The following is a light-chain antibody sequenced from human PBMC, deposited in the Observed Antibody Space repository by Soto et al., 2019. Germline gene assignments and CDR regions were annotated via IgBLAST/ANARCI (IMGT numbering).Light chain of an antibody. CDR2: DAS. CDR1: QGISNY. J-gene: IGKJ3*01. Sequence: DNQRSLSPSSLSASVGDRVTITCRASQGISNYLAWYQQKPGKVPKLLIYDASTLQSGVPSRFSGSGSGTDFTLTIRSLQPEDFATYYCQQSYSTLTFGPGTKVDV. V-gene: IGKV1-39*01. CDR3: QQSYSTLT.